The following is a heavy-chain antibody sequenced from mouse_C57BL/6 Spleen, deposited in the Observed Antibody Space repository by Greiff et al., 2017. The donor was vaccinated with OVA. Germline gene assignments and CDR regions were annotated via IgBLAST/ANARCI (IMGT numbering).Heavy chain of an antibody. CDR3: ARDRSNYLYYFDY. CDR2: INYDGSST. D-gene: IGHD2-5*01. Sequence: EVKLVESEGGLVQPGSSMKLSCTASGFTFSDYYMAWVRQVPEKGLEWVANINYDGSSTYYLDSLKSRFIISRDNAKNILYLQMSSLKSEDTATYYCARDRSNYLYYFDYWGQGTTLTVSS. V-gene: IGHV5-16*01. J-gene: IGHJ2*01. CDR1: GFTFSDYY.